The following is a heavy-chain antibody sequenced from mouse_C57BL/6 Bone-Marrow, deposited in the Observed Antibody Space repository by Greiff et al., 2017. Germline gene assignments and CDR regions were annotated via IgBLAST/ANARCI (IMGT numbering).Heavy chain of an antibody. J-gene: IGHJ3*01. CDR2: ISSGGSYT. D-gene: IGHD2-3*01. V-gene: IGHV5-6*01. Sequence: EVQLVESGGDLVKPGGSLKLSCAASGFTFSSYGMSWVRQTPDKRLEWVATISSGGSYTYYPDSVKGRFTISRDNAKNTLYLQMSSLKSEDTAMYYCARHDGYRPNWGQGTLVTVSA. CDR1: GFTFSSYG. CDR3: ARHDGYRPN.